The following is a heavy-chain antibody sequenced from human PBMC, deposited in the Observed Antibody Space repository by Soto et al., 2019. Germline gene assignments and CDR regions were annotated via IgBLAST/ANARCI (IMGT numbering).Heavy chain of an antibody. CDR2: IFSNDEK. Sequence: QVTLKESGPVLVKPTETLTLTCTVSGFSLSNARMGVSWIRQPPGKALEWLAHIFSNDEKSYSTSLKSRLTISKDTSKSLVVLTMTYMDPLDTATYYCARIRGEGSTLDYYYYYYMDVWGKGTTVTVSS. J-gene: IGHJ6*03. D-gene: IGHD3-16*01. V-gene: IGHV2-26*01. CDR3: ARIRGEGSTLDYYYYYYMDV. CDR1: GFSLSNARMG.